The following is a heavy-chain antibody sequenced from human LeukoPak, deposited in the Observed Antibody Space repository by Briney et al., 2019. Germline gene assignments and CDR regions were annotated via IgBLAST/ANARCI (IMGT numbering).Heavy chain of an antibody. V-gene: IGHV3-23*01. CDR3: ARVLYYYASVSYNYYMDV. CDR1: EFTFSSYA. J-gene: IGHJ6*03. Sequence: GGSLRLSCAASEFTFSSYAMSWVRQAPGQGLEWVSVSSGSGGSTYYADSVKGRFTISRDNSKNTLYLQMNSLRVEDAAIYYCARVLYYYASVSYNYYMDVWGKGTTVTISS. D-gene: IGHD3-10*01. CDR2: SSGSGGST.